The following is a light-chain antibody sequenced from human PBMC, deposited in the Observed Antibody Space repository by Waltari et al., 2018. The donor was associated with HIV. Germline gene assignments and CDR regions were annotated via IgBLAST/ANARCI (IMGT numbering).Light chain of an antibody. CDR1: SPNIGSNY. CDR2: RNN. J-gene: IGLJ2*01. V-gene: IGLV1-47*01. Sequence: QSVLTQPPSASGTPGQRVTISCSGSSPNIGSNYVPWYQQLPGTAPKLLIYRNNQRPSGVPDRFSGSKSGTSASLAISGLRSEDEADYYCAAWDDSLSVVVFGGGTKLTVL. CDR3: AAWDDSLSVVV.